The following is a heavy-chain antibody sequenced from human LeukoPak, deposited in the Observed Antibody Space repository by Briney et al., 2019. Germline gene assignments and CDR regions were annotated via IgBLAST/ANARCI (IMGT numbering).Heavy chain of an antibody. V-gene: IGHV4-38-2*02. J-gene: IGHJ6*03. Sequence: PSETLSLTCTVSGYSISSGYYWGWVRQPPGKGLEWIGSIYHSGSTYYNPSLKSRVTISVDTSKNQFSLKLSSVTAADTAVYYCARKYGYYYYIDVRGKGTTVTVSS. CDR3: ARKYGYYYYIDV. D-gene: IGHD4-17*01. CDR1: GYSISSGYY. CDR2: IYHSGST.